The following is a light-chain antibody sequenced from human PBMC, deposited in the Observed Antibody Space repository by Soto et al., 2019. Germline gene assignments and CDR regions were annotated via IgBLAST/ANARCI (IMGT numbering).Light chain of an antibody. Sequence: DIVLTQSPDSLAVSLGERATINCKSSQSVLYSSNNKNCIGWYQQKPGQPPKLLIYWASTRESGVPDRFSGSGSGTDFTLTISSLQAEDVAVYYCQQYYSAPWTFGQGTKVEIK. CDR1: QSVLYSSNNKNC. V-gene: IGKV4-1*01. J-gene: IGKJ1*01. CDR3: QQYYSAPWT. CDR2: WAS.